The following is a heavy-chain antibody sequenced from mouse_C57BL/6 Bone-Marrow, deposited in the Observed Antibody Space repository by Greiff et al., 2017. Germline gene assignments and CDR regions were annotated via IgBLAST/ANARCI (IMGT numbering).Heavy chain of an antibody. J-gene: IGHJ2*01. CDR1: GYTFTSYW. D-gene: IGHD3-1*01. CDR3: ARSGYDYYLDY. Sequence: VQLQQSGTELVKPGASVKLSCKASGYTFTSYWLHWVKQRPGQGLEWIGNINPSNGGTNYNEKFKGKATLTVDKSSRTAYMQLSSLTSEDSAVYYCARSGYDYYLDYWGQGTTLTVSA. V-gene: IGHV1-53*01. CDR2: INPSNGGT.